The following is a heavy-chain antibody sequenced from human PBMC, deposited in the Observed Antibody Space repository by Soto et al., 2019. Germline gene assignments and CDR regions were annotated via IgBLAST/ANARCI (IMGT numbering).Heavy chain of an antibody. J-gene: IGHJ4*02. Sequence: SVKVSCEASGGTFSNSPIAWVRLAPGQGLEWMGGVIPIFSVMKYAEKFQGRVTFTADDSTSTVYMELSSLTSEDTAVYYCARSLYCSCGSCHTPGYFDYWGQGTLVTVSS. V-gene: IGHV1-69*13. D-gene: IGHD2-15*01. CDR3: ARSLYCSCGSCHTPGYFDY. CDR1: GGTFSNSP. CDR2: VIPIFSVM.